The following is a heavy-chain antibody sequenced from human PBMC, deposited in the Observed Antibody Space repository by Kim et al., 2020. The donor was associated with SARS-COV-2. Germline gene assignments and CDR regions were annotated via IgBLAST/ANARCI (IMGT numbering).Heavy chain of an antibody. CDR1: GFTFSSYA. CDR2: ISGSGGST. Sequence: GGSLRLSCAVSGFTFSSYAMSWVRQAPGKGLEWVSAISGSGGSTYYADSVKGRFTISRDNSKNTLYLQMNSLRAEDTAVYYCAKVDIAMEYYFDYWGQGTLVTVSS. D-gene: IGHD5-18*01. J-gene: IGHJ4*02. CDR3: AKVDIAMEYYFDY. V-gene: IGHV3-23*01.